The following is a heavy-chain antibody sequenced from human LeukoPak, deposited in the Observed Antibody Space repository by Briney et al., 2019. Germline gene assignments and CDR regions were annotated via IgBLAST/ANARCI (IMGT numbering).Heavy chain of an antibody. Sequence: GRSLRLSCAASGFTFSSYGMHWVRQAPGKGLEWVAVISYDGSNKYYADSVKGRFTISRDNSKNTLYLQMTSLRAEDTAVYYCAKEIVKYSSSWQHFDYWGQGTLVTVSS. J-gene: IGHJ4*02. V-gene: IGHV3-30*18. CDR1: GFTFSSYG. CDR2: ISYDGSNK. D-gene: IGHD6-13*01. CDR3: AKEIVKYSSSWQHFDY.